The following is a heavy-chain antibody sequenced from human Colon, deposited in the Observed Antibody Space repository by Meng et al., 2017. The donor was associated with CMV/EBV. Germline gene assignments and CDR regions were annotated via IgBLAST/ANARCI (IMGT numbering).Heavy chain of an antibody. J-gene: IGHJ5*02. Sequence: GGSLRLSCAASGFNFNNNWMHWVRQAPGGGLVWLSRIDRDGGDIIYADSVKGRFTVSRDNDRNIIYLQMNNLRDEETAVYYCTRDTPHNAFDPWGQGALVTVSS. CDR3: TRDTPHNAFDP. CDR2: IDRDGGDI. V-gene: IGHV3-74*01. D-gene: IGHD2-15*01. CDR1: GFNFNNNW.